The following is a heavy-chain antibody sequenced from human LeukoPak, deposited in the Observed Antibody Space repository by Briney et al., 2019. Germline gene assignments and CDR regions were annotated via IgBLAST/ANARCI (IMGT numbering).Heavy chain of an antibody. J-gene: IGHJ3*02. CDR3: ARKWTTWGSFYI. Sequence: SETLSLTCTVSGGSISSRTYYWGWIRQPPGKGLEWIGSIYYTGSTFYNPSLKSRVTISVDTSKNQFSMKLSSVTAADAAVYFWARKWTTWGSFYIWGQGTMVTVSS. CDR2: IYYTGST. CDR1: GGSISSRTYY. D-gene: IGHD2/OR15-2a*01. V-gene: IGHV4-39*07.